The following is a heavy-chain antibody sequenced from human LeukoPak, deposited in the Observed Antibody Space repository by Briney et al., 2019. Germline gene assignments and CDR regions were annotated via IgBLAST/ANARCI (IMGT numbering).Heavy chain of an antibody. Sequence: PGGSLRLSCAASGFTVSSNYMSWVRQAPGKGLEWVSVIYSGGSTYYADSVKGRFTISRDSSKNTLYLQMNSLRAEDTAVYYCARVPHYYYYYMDVWGKGTTVTVSS. CDR2: IYSGGST. CDR3: ARVPHYYYYYMDV. CDR1: GFTVSSNY. V-gene: IGHV3-66*02. J-gene: IGHJ6*03.